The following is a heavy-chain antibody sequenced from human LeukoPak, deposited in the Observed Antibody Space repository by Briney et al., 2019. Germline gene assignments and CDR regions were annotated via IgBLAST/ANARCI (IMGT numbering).Heavy chain of an antibody. J-gene: IGHJ4*02. CDR3: ARTGDYGGLDY. Sequence: GGSLRLSCAASGFTFSSYSMNWVRQAPGRGLEWVSYISSSSSTIYYADSVKGRFTISRDNAKNSLYLQMNSLRAEDTAVYYCARTGDYGGLDYWGQGTLVTVSS. CDR1: GFTFSSYS. V-gene: IGHV3-48*01. D-gene: IGHD4-23*01. CDR2: ISSSSSTI.